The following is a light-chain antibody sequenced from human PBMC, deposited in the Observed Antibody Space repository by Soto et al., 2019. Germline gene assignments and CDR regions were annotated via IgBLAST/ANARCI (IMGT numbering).Light chain of an antibody. J-gene: IGKJ1*01. CDR1: QSFVHSDGNTY. V-gene: IGKV2-24*01. CDR2: KIS. Sequence: DIVMTQTPLPSPVTLGQPASISCRSSQSFVHSDGNTYLTWLQQRPGQPPRLLLYKISKRFSGVPDRFSGSGAGTAFTLKISRVEPEDVGVYYCMQATQFPWTFGQGTKVEIK. CDR3: MQATQFPWT.